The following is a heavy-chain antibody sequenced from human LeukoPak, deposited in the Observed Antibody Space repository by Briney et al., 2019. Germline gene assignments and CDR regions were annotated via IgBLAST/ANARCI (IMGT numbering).Heavy chain of an antibody. D-gene: IGHD3-10*01. J-gene: IGHJ5*02. V-gene: IGHV5-10-1*01. CDR3: ARSVGGLGSWEPKWFDP. Sequence: GESLKISCKGSGYSFTSYWITWVRQMPGKGLEWMGRIDSSDSYTNYSPSFQGRVTISADKSISTAYLQWNSLKASDTAMYYCARSVGGLGSWEPKWFDPWGQGTLVTVSS. CDR2: IDSSDSYT. CDR1: GYSFTSYW.